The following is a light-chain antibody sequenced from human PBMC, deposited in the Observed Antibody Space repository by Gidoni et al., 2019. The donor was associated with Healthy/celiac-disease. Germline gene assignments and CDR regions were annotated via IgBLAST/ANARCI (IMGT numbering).Light chain of an antibody. CDR3: QEYNSDPWT. J-gene: IGKJ1*01. Sequence: DIQMTQSPSTLSASVGDRVTITCRASQSISSWLAWYQQKPGKAPKLLIYDGSSLESGVPSRGSGSGSGTEFTLTISSLQPDDLANYYCQEYNSDPWTFGQGTKVEIK. CDR2: DGS. CDR1: QSISSW. V-gene: IGKV1-5*01.